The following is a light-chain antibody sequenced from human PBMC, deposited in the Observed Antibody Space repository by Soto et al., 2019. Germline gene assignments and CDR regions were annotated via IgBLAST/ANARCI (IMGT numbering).Light chain of an antibody. V-gene: IGLV2-14*01. CDR2: EVN. CDR1: SSDVGAYNY. CDR3: SSYTTSATLV. Sequence: QSALTQPASVSESPGQSITISCTGTSSDVGAYNYVSWYQQHPDKAPKLMIFEVNNRPSGVSNRFSGSKSGNTASLTISGLQAEDEADYYCSSYTTSATLVFGGGTKLTVL. J-gene: IGLJ2*01.